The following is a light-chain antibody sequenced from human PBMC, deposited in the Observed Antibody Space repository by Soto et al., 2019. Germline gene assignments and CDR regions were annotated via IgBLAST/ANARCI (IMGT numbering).Light chain of an antibody. Sequence: EIVLTQSPATLSLSPGERATLSCRASQSVSSYLAWYQQKPGQAPRLLIYDASNRATGIPPRFSGSGSGTDFTLTISSLEPEDFAVYYCQQRINWSTFGPGTKVDIK. CDR1: QSVSSY. V-gene: IGKV3-11*01. CDR3: QQRINWST. CDR2: DAS. J-gene: IGKJ3*01.